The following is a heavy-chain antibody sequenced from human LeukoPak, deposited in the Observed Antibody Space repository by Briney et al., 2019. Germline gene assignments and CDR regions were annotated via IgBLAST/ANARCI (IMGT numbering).Heavy chain of an antibody. CDR3: ARHRRKSIIGTASSRGFDS. J-gene: IGHJ4*02. CDR2: IYPADSDT. D-gene: IGHD3-10*01. V-gene: IGHV5-51*01. Sequence: GESLKISCKGSGYRFAGYWIGWVRQMPGKGLEWMGIIYPADSDTTYSPSFQGQVTISVDKSISTAYLQWSSLKASDTAMYYCARHRRKSIIGTASSRGFDSWGQGTLVTVSS. CDR1: GYRFAGYW.